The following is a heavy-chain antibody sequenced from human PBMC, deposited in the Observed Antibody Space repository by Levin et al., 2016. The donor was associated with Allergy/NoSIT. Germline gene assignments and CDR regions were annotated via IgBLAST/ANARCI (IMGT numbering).Heavy chain of an antibody. V-gene: IGHV1-46*01. CDR2: INPSGGST. Sequence: WVRQAPGQGLEWMGIINPSGGSTSYAQKFQGRVTMTRDTSTSTVYMDLSSLRSEDTAVYYCARANSGNYYYFDYWGQGTLVTVSS. D-gene: IGHD1-26*01. J-gene: IGHJ4*02. CDR3: ARANSGNYYYFDY.